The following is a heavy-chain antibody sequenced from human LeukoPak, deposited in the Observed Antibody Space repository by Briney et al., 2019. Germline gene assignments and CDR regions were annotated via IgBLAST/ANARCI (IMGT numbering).Heavy chain of an antibody. CDR1: GGSFSGYY. CDR3: ARHGRSGDYYDNDMDV. D-gene: IGHD3-10*01. Sequence: PSETLSLTCAVYGGSFSGYYWSWVRQPPGKGLEWIGEINHSGGTNYNTSLKSRVTISGDTSNNQLSLKLTSVTAADTAVYYCARHGRSGDYYDNDMDVWDIGTTVTISS. J-gene: IGHJ6*03. CDR2: INHSGGT. V-gene: IGHV4-34*01.